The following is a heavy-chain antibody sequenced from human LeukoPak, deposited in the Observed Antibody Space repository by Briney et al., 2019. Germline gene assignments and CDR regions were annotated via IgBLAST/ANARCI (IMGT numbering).Heavy chain of an antibody. V-gene: IGHV3-23*01. J-gene: IGHJ4*02. CDR1: GFTFSSYA. CDR3: AKDHGSSSVRMFDY. CDR2: ISGSGGRT. D-gene: IGHD6-19*01. Sequence: PGGSLRLSCAASGFTFSSYAMSWVRQAPGKGLEWVSAISGSGGRTQYADSVKGRFTMSRDNSENTLYLQMSSLRAEDTAVYYCAKDHGSSSVRMFDYWCQGTLVTVSS.